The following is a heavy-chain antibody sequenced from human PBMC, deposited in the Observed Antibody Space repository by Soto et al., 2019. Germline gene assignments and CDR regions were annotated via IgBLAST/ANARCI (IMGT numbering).Heavy chain of an antibody. Sequence: XVKVSCKASGYTFISYAMHWVRQAPGQRLEWMGWINAGNGNTKYSQKFQGRVTITRDTSASTGFMELSSLRSEDTAVYYCASAPGYCSGGSCYSPFDYWGQGTLVTVSS. V-gene: IGHV1-3*01. CDR1: GYTFISYA. J-gene: IGHJ4*02. CDR3: ASAPGYCSGGSCYSPFDY. D-gene: IGHD2-15*01. CDR2: INAGNGNT.